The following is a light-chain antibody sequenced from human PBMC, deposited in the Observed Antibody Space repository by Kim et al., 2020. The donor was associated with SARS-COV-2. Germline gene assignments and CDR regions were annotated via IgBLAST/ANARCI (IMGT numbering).Light chain of an antibody. CDR3: YATDSSGNRWV. J-gene: IGLJ3*02. V-gene: IGLV3-10*01. Sequence: SYELTHPPSVSVSPGQTARITCSGEALPKKYAYWYQQKAGQAPVLVIYEDSKRPSGIPERFSGSSSGTMATLTISGAQVADEADYYCYATDSSGNRWVFGGGTPLTVL. CDR2: EDS. CDR1: ALPKKY.